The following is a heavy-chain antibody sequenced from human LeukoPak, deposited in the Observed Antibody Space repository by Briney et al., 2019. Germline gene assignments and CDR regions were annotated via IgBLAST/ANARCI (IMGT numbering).Heavy chain of an antibody. CDR2: IYHSGST. CDR3: ARGGGYYYYMDV. J-gene: IGHJ6*03. CDR1: GGSISSSNW. D-gene: IGHD3-10*01. Sequence: SETLSLTCAVSGGSISSSNWWSWVRQPPGKGLEWIGEIYHSGSTNYNPSLTRRVTISVDKSKNQFSLKLSSVTAADTAVYYCARGGGYYYYMDVWVKGTTVTVSS. V-gene: IGHV4-4*02.